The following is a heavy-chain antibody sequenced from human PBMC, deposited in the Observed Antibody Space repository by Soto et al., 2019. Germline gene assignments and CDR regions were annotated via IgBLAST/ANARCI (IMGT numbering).Heavy chain of an antibody. CDR1: GFTFSSYA. CDR3: ARVSGRGGKRGYSYGPPY. J-gene: IGHJ4*02. V-gene: IGHV3-30-3*01. CDR2: ISYDGSNK. Sequence: GGSLRLSCAASGFTFSSYAMHWVRQAPGKGLEWVAVISYDGSNKYYADSVKGRFTISRDNSKNTLYLQMNSLRAEDTAVYYCARVSGRGGKRGYSYGPPYWGQGTLVTVSS. D-gene: IGHD5-18*01.